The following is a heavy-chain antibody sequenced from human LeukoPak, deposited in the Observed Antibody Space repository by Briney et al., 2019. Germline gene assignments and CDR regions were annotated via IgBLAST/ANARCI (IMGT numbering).Heavy chain of an antibody. J-gene: IGHJ4*02. CDR1: RGFNSDYY. V-gene: IGHV4-4*07. D-gene: IGHD7-27*01. CDR2: CSNSETN. CDR3: ARGSNWGDY. Sequence: PSETVSLTCLCSRGFNSDYYWSWLGPPATRGLECIGNCSNSETNNHNPPLNGRVTMSVDTSKNQISLKLSSVTAADTALYYCARGSNWGDYWGQGTLVTVSS.